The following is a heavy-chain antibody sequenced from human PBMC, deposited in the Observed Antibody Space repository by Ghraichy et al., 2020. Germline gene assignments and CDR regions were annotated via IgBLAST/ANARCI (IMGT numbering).Heavy chain of an antibody. CDR3: ARDWGTVVTRPRRDYYYGMDV. V-gene: IGHV1-18*01. D-gene: IGHD4-23*01. CDR1: GYTFTSYG. CDR2: ISAYNGNT. Sequence: ASVKVSCKASGYTFTSYGISWVRQAPGQGLEWMGWISAYNGNTNYAQKLQGRVTMTTDTSTSTAYMELRSLRSDDTAVYYCARDWGTVVTRPRRDYYYGMDVWGQGTTVTVSS. J-gene: IGHJ6*02.